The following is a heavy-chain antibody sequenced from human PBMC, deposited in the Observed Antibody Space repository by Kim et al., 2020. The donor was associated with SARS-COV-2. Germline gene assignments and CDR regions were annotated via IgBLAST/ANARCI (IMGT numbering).Heavy chain of an antibody. D-gene: IGHD3-3*01. CDR1: GGSISSSSYY. CDR3: ARTAGITIFGVVIRGPHDY. Sequence: SETLSLTCTVSGGSISSSSYYWGWIRQPPGKGLEWIWSIYYSVSTYYTPSLKSRVTISVDTSKNQFSLKRGSVTAADTAVYYCARTAGITIFGVVIRGPHDYWGQGTLVTVSS. J-gene: IGHJ4*02. CDR2: IYYSVST. V-gene: IGHV4-39*01.